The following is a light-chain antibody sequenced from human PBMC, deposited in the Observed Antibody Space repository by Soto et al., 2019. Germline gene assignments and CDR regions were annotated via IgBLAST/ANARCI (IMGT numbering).Light chain of an antibody. J-gene: IGKJ4*01. Sequence: EIVLTQSPATLSLSPGERATLSCRASQSVTTYLAWYQQKPGQAPRHLIYDASSRATGIPARFSGSGSGTDFTLTISSLEPEDFAFYYCLQRSNWPPLLSFGGGTKVEIK. V-gene: IGKV3-11*01. CDR1: QSVTTY. CDR3: LQRSNWPPLLS. CDR2: DAS.